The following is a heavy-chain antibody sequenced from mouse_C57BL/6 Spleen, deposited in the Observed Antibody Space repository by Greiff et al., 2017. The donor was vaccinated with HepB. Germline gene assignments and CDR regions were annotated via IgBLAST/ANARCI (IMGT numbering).Heavy chain of an antibody. V-gene: IGHV5-4*01. Sequence: EVHLVESGGGLVKPGGSLKLSCAASGFTFSSYAMSWVRQTPEKRLEWVATISDGGSYTYYPDNVKGRFTISRDNAKNNLYLQMSHLKSEDTAMYYCARDTMVTTGYAMDYWGQGTSVTVSS. CDR3: ARDTMVTTGYAMDY. CDR1: GFTFSSYA. D-gene: IGHD2-1*01. J-gene: IGHJ4*01. CDR2: ISDGGSYT.